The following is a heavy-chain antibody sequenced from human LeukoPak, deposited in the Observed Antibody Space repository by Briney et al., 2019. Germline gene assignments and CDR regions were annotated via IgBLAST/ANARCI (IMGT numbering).Heavy chain of an antibody. V-gene: IGHV3-23*01. D-gene: IGHD4-17*01. CDR1: GFTFSSYS. J-gene: IGHJ3*02. CDR3: GKDPNGDYVGAFDM. CDR2: ISGTGGST. Sequence: GGSLRLSCAASGFTFSSYSMNWVRQAPGKGLEWVSAISGTGGSTHYADSVKGRFTISRDNSKNTLYLQMNSLRAEDTAVYYCGKDPNGDYVGAFDMWGQGTMVTVSP.